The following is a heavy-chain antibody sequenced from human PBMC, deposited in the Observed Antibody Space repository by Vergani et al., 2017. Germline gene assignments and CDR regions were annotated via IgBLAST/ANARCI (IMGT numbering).Heavy chain of an antibody. CDR1: GFTFSSYG. J-gene: IGHJ5*02. Sequence: QVQLVESGGGVVQPGRSLRLSCAASGFTFSSYGMHWVRQAPGKGLQWVAVIAFDGSNKYYADSVKGRFTIPRDNSKNTLYLQMNSLRAEDTAVFYCATLKSYYYDTWGQGTLVTVSS. D-gene: IGHD3-22*01. CDR3: ATLKSYYYDT. CDR2: IAFDGSNK. V-gene: IGHV3-33*01.